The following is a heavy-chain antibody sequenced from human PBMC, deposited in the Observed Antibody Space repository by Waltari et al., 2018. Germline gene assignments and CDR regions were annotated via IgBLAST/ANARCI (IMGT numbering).Heavy chain of an antibody. CDR2: ITSDGSRT. CDR1: GFTFSTYW. Sequence: VQLVASGGGLVQPGGSLRISCEASGFTFSTYWMCWVRQVPGKGLVWVSTITSDGSRTRYADSVKGRFTISRDNAKNTLYLQTNSLRAEDTAVYYCASHRPGGYGMDVWGHGTTVTVSS. CDR3: ASHRPGGYGMDV. D-gene: IGHD2-15*01. J-gene: IGHJ6*02. V-gene: IGHV3-74*01.